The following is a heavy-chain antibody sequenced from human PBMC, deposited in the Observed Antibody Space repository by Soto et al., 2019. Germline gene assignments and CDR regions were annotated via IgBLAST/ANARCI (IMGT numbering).Heavy chain of an antibody. J-gene: IGHJ2*01. CDR3: ARARLDYVWGSYRSHWYFDL. CDR1: GGSFSGYY. Sequence: QVQLQQWGAGLLKPSETLSLTCAVYGGSFSGYYWSWIRQPPGKGLEWSGEINHSGSTNYNPSLKSRVTISVDTSKNQFSLKLSSVTAADTAVYYCARARLDYVWGSYRSHWYFDLWGRGTLVTVSS. D-gene: IGHD3-16*02. CDR2: INHSGST. V-gene: IGHV4-34*01.